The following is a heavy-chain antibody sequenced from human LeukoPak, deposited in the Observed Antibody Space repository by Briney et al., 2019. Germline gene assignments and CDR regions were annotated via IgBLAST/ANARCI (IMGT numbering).Heavy chain of an antibody. J-gene: IGHJ4*02. Sequence: PGGSLRLSCAASRFTFSSYAMSWVRQAPGKGLEWVSAISGNGGVTYYADSVKGRFTISKDNSKNTLYLQMNSLRAEDSAVYYCAKGPEVRGVIVILKTGEKGALDYWGQGTLVTVSS. CDR1: RFTFSSYA. CDR2: ISGNGGVT. D-gene: IGHD3-10*01. V-gene: IGHV3-23*01. CDR3: AKGPEVRGVIVILKTGEKGALDY.